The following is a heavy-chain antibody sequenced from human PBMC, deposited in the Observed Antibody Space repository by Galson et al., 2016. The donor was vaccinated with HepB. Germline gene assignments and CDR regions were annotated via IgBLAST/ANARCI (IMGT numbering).Heavy chain of an antibody. J-gene: IGHJ4*02. V-gene: IGHV3-30*18. Sequence: SLRLSCAASGFTFSNYGMHWVRQAPGKGLEWVAADSMDGRRKFYADSVKGRFTISRDNSNSMLFLQMSSLRADDTAVYYRAKRHEYCPAVGCSVDYWGQGTLVSVAS. CDR1: GFTFSNYG. D-gene: IGHD2/OR15-2a*01. CDR2: DSMDGRRK. CDR3: AKRHEYCPAVGCSVDY.